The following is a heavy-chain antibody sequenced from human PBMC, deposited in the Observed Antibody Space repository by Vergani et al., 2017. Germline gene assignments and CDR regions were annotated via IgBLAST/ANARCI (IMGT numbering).Heavy chain of an antibody. Sequence: QVQLVQSGAEVKKPGASVKVSCKASGYTFTGYYMHWVRQAPGQGLEWMGWINPNSGGTNYAQKFQGRVTMTRDTSISPAYMELSRLRSDDTAVYYCAREEDGDPGAPGYFDYWGQGTLVTVSS. D-gene: IGHD7-27*01. J-gene: IGHJ4*02. CDR3: AREEDGDPGAPGYFDY. CDR1: GYTFTGYY. V-gene: IGHV1-2*02. CDR2: INPNSGGT.